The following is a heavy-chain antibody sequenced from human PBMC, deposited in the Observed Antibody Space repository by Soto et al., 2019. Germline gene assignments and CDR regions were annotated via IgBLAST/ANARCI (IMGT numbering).Heavy chain of an antibody. J-gene: IGHJ3*02. CDR3: ARRGPEDDAFDI. CDR2: ISVHNGNT. CDR1: GYTFDSHG. V-gene: IGHV1-18*01. Sequence: QVQLVQSGAEVKKPGASVKVSCEASGYTFDSHGISWVRQAPGQGLEWMAWISVHNGNTDYAQKFQGRVTMTTDTSTNTAYVELRSLISDDTAVYYCARRGPEDDAFDIWGQGTMVTVSS.